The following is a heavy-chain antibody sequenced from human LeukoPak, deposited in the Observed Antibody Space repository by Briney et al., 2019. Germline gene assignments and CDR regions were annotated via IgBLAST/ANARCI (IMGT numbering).Heavy chain of an antibody. J-gene: IGHJ4*02. Sequence: SETLSLTCTVPGGSISSSSYYWGWIRQPPGKGLEWIGSIYYSGSTYYNPSLKSRVTISVDTSKNQFSLKLSSVTAADTAVYYCARLTGDIVVVPAALFDYWGQGTLVTVSS. CDR1: GGSISSSSYY. CDR2: IYYSGST. D-gene: IGHD2-2*01. V-gene: IGHV4-39*01. CDR3: ARLTGDIVVVPAALFDY.